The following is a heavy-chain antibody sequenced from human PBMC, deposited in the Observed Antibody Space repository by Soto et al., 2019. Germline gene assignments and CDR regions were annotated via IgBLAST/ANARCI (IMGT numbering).Heavy chain of an antibody. V-gene: IGHV1-3*01. CDR3: ARGSLLDYDSSGYISDY. Sequence: ASVKVSCKTSGYTFTSYVMRWVRQAPGQRLEWMGWINVGNANTKYSQKFQGRVTITRDTSASTAYMEVSSLRSEDTAVYYCARGSLLDYDSSGYISDYWGQGTLVT. CDR1: GYTFTSYV. D-gene: IGHD3-22*01. J-gene: IGHJ4*02. CDR2: INVGNANT.